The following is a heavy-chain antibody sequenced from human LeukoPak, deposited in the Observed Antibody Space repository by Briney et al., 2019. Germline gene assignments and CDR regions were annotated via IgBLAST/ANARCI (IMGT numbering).Heavy chain of an antibody. J-gene: IGHJ4*02. CDR1: GGSISSYY. Sequence: PSETLSLTCTVSGGSISSYYWSWIRQSPGKGLEWIGYIFYSGSTNYSPSLKSRVTISVDTSKNQFSLKLSSVTAADTAVYYCARGGSGPYPRSDYWGQGSLVTVSS. D-gene: IGHD6-19*01. CDR2: IFYSGST. V-gene: IGHV4-59*01. CDR3: ARGGSGPYPRSDY.